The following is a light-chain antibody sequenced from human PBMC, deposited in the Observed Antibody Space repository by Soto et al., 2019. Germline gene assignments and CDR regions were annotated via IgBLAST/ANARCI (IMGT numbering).Light chain of an antibody. CDR1: SSDVGGYNY. CDR2: EVS. Sequence: AVLSQPACVSGSPGQSIAISCTGTSSDVGGYNYVSWYQQHPGKAPKLMIYEVSNRPSGVSNRFSGSKSGNAASLTISGLQAEDEADYYCSSYTSSSTAYVFGTGTKVTV. CDR3: SSYTSSSTAYV. V-gene: IGLV2-14*01. J-gene: IGLJ1*01.